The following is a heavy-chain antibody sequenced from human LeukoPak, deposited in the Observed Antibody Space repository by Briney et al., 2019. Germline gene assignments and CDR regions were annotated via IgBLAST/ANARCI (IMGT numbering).Heavy chain of an antibody. CDR3: AREGSLLWSGELPFDY. CDR1: GFTFSSYW. Sequence: GGSLRLSCAASGFTFSSYWMHWVRQAPGKGLEWVAVISYDGSNKYYADSVKGRFTISRDNSKNTLYLQMNSLRAEDTAVYYCAREGSLLWSGELPFDYWGQGTLVTVSS. V-gene: IGHV3-30-3*01. J-gene: IGHJ4*02. D-gene: IGHD3-10*01. CDR2: ISYDGSNK.